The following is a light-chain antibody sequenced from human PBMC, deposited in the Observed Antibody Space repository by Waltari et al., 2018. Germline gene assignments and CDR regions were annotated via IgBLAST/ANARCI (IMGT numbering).Light chain of an antibody. J-gene: IGKJ4*01. CDR2: DAS. CDR1: QSVSSY. V-gene: IGKV3-11*01. Sequence: EIVLTQSPATLSLSTGERATLPCRASQSVSSYLAWYQQKPGQAPRLLIYDASNRATGIPARFSGSGSGTDFTLTISSLEPEDFVVYYCQQRSNWPLLTFGGGTKVEIK. CDR3: QQRSNWPLLT.